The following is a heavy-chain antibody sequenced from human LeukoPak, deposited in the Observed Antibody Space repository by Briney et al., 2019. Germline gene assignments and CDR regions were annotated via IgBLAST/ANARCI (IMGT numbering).Heavy chain of an antibody. D-gene: IGHD3-22*01. Sequence: GGSLRLSCAASGITLSNYGMTWVRQAPGKGLEWVAGISGSGGGTNYADSVKGRFTISRDNPKNTLYLQMNSLRAEDTAVYFCAKRGVVIRVILVGFHKEAYYFDSWGLGALVTVSS. V-gene: IGHV3-23*01. CDR1: GITLSNYG. CDR3: AKRGVVIRVILVGFHKEAYYFDS. J-gene: IGHJ4*02. CDR2: ISGSGGGT.